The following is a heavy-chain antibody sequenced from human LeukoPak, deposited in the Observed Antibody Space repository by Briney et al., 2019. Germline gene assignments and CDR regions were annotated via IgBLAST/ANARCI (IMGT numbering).Heavy chain of an antibody. CDR1: AFTFSSYG. CDR2: IQYDRTNE. D-gene: IGHD1-26*01. Sequence: GGSLRLSCAASAFTFSSYGMHWVRQAPGKGLEWVAYIQYDRTNEQYAHSVKGRFRISRDNSNNILYLQMNSLRAEDTAMYYCARDAGAGWELLGRNDYWGQGTLVTVSS. V-gene: IGHV3-30*02. J-gene: IGHJ4*02. CDR3: ARDAGAGWELLGRNDY.